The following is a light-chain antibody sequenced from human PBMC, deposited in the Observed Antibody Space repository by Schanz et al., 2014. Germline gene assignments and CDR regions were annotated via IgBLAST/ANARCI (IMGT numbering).Light chain of an antibody. Sequence: EIVLTQSPGTLSLSPGERATLSCRASQSVSSRYLAWYQQKPGQAPRLLIYGASSRATGIPDRFSGSGSGTDLTLTISRLEPEDFAVYYCQQYNNWPPVAFGQGTKLEIK. CDR3: QQYNNWPPVA. CDR2: GAS. CDR1: QSVSSRY. J-gene: IGKJ2*01. V-gene: IGKV3-20*01.